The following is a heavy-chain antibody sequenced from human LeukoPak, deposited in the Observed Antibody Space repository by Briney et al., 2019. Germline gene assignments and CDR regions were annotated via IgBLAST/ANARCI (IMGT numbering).Heavy chain of an antibody. J-gene: IGHJ6*02. CDR3: AWCVVGGSCHIRYYYYGMDV. Sequence: ASMKVSCKASGGTFSSYAISWVRQAPGQGLEWMGGIIPIFGTATYAQKFQGRVTITADESTSTAYMELSSLGSEDTAVYYCAWCVVGGSCHIRYYYYGMDVWGQGTTVTVSS. CDR1: GGTFSSYA. CDR2: IIPIFGTA. D-gene: IGHD2-15*01. V-gene: IGHV1-69*13.